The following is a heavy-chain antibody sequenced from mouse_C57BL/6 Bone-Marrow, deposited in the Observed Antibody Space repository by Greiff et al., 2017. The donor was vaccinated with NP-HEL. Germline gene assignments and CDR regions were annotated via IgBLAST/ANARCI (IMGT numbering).Heavy chain of an antibody. CDR3: ARMGSFED. CDR1: GYTFTSYW. D-gene: IGHD2-3*01. V-gene: IGHV1-69*01. Sequence: VQLKQPGAELVMPGASVKLSCKASGYTFTSYWMHWVKQRPGQGLEWIGEIDPSDSYTNYNQKFKGKSTLTVDKSSSTAYMQLSSLTSEDSAVYYCARMGSFEDWGQGTTLTVSS. CDR2: IDPSDSYT. J-gene: IGHJ2*01.